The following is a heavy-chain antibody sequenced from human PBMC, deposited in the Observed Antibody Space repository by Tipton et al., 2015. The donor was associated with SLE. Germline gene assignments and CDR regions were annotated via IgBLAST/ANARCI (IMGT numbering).Heavy chain of an antibody. J-gene: IGHJ4*02. Sequence: GSLRLSCAASGFTFSNNWMTWVRQAPGKGLEWVAHIKPDGSEEFYVDSVRGRFIISRDNAKSSLSLQMNSLNAEDTAVYYCARGPPGGYCGGDCYFNPRFDYWGQGTLVTVSS. D-gene: IGHD2-21*01. CDR1: GFTFSNNW. CDR3: ARGPPGGYCGGDCYFNPRFDY. CDR2: IKPDGSEE. V-gene: IGHV3-7*01.